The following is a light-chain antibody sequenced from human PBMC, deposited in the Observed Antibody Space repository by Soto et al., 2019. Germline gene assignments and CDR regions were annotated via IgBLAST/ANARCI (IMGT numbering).Light chain of an antibody. CDR2: GAS. CDR1: QSVSSN. J-gene: IGKJ1*01. Sequence: EIVMTQSPATLSVSPGERATLSCRASQSVSSNLAWYPQKPGQAPRLLSYGASTRATGSPARFSGSGSGTEFTLTITSLQSEDSAVYYGQQYNNWPRTFGRGTKVESK. CDR3: QQYNNWPRT. V-gene: IGKV3-15*01.